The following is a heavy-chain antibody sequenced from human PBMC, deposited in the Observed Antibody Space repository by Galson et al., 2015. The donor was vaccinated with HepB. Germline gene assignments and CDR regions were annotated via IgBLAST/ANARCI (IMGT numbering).Heavy chain of an antibody. Sequence: LRLSCAASGFTFSSCELNWVRQAPGKGLEWVSYISSSGSTIYYADSVKGRFTISRDNAKNSLYLQMNSLRAEDTAVYYCARDSRRARYSYGGLGFDYWGQGTLVTVSS. CDR2: ISSSGSTI. CDR1: GFTFSSCE. J-gene: IGHJ4*02. D-gene: IGHD5-18*01. CDR3: ARDSRRARYSYGGLGFDY. V-gene: IGHV3-48*03.